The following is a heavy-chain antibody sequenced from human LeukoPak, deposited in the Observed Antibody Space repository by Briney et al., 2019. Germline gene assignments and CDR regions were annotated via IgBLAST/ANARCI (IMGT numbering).Heavy chain of an antibody. CDR1: GYTFTGYY. D-gene: IGHD5-12*01. V-gene: IGHV1-2*02. CDR2: IDPKTGGT. J-gene: IGHJ4*02. CDR3: ARYPNSGYVEQQSA. Sequence: GASVKVSCKASGYTFTGYYMHWVRQAPGQGLEWMGWIDPKTGGTNYAQKFLGRVTMTRDTSISTAYMELSRLRSDDTAVFYCARYPNSGYVEQQSARGQGTLVTVSS.